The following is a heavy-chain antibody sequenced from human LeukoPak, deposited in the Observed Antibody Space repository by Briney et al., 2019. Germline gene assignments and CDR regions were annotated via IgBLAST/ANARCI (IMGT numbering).Heavy chain of an antibody. CDR2: IKQDGSEK. V-gene: IGHV3-7*03. D-gene: IGHD3-22*01. Sequence: GGSLRLSCAASGFTFSSYWMSWVRQAPGKGLEWVANIKQDGSEKYYVDSVKGRFTISRDNAKNSLYLQMNSLRAEDTALYYCAKGAAGTQGLYYYDSSGYSPPDYWGQGTLVTVSS. CDR1: GFTFSSYW. J-gene: IGHJ4*02. CDR3: AKGAAGTQGLYYYDSSGYSPPDY.